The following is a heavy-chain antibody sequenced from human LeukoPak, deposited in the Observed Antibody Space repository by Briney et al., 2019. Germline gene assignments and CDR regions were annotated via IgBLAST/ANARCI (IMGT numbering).Heavy chain of an antibody. CDR3: ARDLTYYYDSSGYYPFDY. D-gene: IGHD3-22*01. Sequence: ASVKASCKASGGTFSSYAISWVRQAPGQGLEWMGRIIPIFGIANYAQKFQGRVTITADKSTSTAYMELSSLRSEDTAVYYCARDLTYYYDSSGYYPFDYWGQGTLVTVSS. CDR1: GGTFSSYA. J-gene: IGHJ4*02. V-gene: IGHV1-69*04. CDR2: IIPIFGIA.